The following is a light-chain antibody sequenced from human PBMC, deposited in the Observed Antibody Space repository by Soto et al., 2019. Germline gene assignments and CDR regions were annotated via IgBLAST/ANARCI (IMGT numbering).Light chain of an antibody. CDR1: SSNIGVNY. Sequence: QSVLTQPPSASGTPGQRVTISCSGSSSNIGVNYVYWYQQLPGTAPKLLIYTNNQRPSGVPDRFSGSTSPTSASLPTSWLRSEDEADYHCATWDASLSGVVFGGGTKLTVL. J-gene: IGLJ2*01. CDR3: ATWDASLSGVV. CDR2: TNN. V-gene: IGLV1-47*01.